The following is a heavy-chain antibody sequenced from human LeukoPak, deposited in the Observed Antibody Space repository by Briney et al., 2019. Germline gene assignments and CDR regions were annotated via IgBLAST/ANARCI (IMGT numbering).Heavy chain of an antibody. CDR1: GGSISSYY. D-gene: IGHD6-19*01. CDR3: ARNGYGSGWDFDY. CDR2: IYTSGST. V-gene: IGHV4-4*07. J-gene: IGHJ4*02. Sequence: SETLSLTCTVSGGSISSYYWSWIRQPAGEGLEWIGRIYTSGSTNYNPSLKSRVTMSVDTAKNQFSLKVSSVSAADTAVYYCARNGYGSGWDFDYWGQGTLVTVSS.